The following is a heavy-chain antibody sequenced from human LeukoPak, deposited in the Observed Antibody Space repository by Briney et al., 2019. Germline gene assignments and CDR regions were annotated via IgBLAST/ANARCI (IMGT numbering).Heavy chain of an antibody. D-gene: IGHD5-12*01. V-gene: IGHV3-23*01. Sequence: GGSLRLSCAASGFTFSNYAMNWVRQAPGKGLEWVSVVIGSSGSTDYADSVKGRFTISRDISKNTLYLQMNRLRAEDTAIYFCAKGGYDYIEIGYFDCWGQGTPVTVAS. CDR3: AKGGYDYIEIGYFDC. CDR2: VIGSSGST. CDR1: GFTFSNYA. J-gene: IGHJ4*02.